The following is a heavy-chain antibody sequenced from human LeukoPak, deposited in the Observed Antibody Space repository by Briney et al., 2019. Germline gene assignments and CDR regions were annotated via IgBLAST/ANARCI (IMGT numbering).Heavy chain of an antibody. Sequence: LSETLSLTCAVYGGSFSGYYWSWIRQPPGKGLEWIGEINHSGSTNYNPSLKSRVTISVDTSKNQFSLKLSSVTAADTAVYYCARRKVRGVIIIGWFDPWGQGTLVTVSS. J-gene: IGHJ5*02. CDR2: INHSGST. D-gene: IGHD3-10*01. CDR1: GGSFSGYY. V-gene: IGHV4-34*01. CDR3: ARRKVRGVIIIGWFDP.